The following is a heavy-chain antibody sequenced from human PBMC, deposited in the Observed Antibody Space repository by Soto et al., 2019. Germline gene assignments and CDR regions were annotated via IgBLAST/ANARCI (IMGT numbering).Heavy chain of an antibody. CDR3: ARGFSAGKGSPPDY. CDR2: LSGSGGST. J-gene: IGHJ4*02. D-gene: IGHD3-10*01. CDR1: GFSFIKYA. Sequence: PGGSPRLSCAASGFSFIKYAMSWVRQAPGKGLEWVSGLSGSGGSTSSADSVKGRFAISRDNSRNTLYLQMNSLRDGDTAIYYCARGFSAGKGSPPDYWGQGTLVTVSS. V-gene: IGHV3-23*01.